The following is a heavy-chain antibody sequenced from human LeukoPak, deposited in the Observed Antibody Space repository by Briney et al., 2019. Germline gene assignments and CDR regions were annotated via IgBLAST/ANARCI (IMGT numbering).Heavy chain of an antibody. CDR1: GFIFSNFA. D-gene: IGHD6-6*01. V-gene: IGHV3-23*01. CDR2: ISGSGGST. CDR3: ARWPYSSSYYFDY. J-gene: IGHJ4*02. Sequence: PGGSLRLSCAASGFIFSNFAITWVRQAPGKGLEWVSGISGSGGSTYYADSVKGRFTISRDNSKNTLYLQMNSLRAEDTAVYYCARWPYSSSYYFDYWGQGTLVTVSS.